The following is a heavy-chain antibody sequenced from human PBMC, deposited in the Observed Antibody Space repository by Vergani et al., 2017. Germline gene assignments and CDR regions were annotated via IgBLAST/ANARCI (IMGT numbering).Heavy chain of an antibody. CDR3: ARESGTIFGVVSNWFDP. D-gene: IGHD3-3*01. Sequence: QVQLVQSGAEVKKPGSSVKVSCKTSGGTFKSNTFSWVRQAPGQGLEWMGWINPNSGGTNYAQKFQGRVTMTRDTSISTAYMELSRLRSDDTAVYYCARESGTIFGVVSNWFDPWGQGTLVTVSS. CDR2: INPNSGGT. V-gene: IGHV1-2*02. CDR1: GGTFKSNT. J-gene: IGHJ5*02.